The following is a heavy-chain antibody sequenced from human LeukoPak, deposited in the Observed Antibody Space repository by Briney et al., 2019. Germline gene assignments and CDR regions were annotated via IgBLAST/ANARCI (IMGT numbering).Heavy chain of an antibody. CDR2: INAGNGNT. CDR3: ARAPGLRYFDWLPDYFDY. D-gene: IGHD3-9*01. V-gene: IGHV1-3*01. J-gene: IGHJ4*02. Sequence: ASVKVSCKASGYTFTSYAMHWVRQAPGQRLEWMEWINAGNGNTKYSQKFQGRVTITRDTSASTAYMELSSLRSEDTAVYYCARAPGLRYFDWLPDYFDYWGQGTLVTVSS. CDR1: GYTFTSYA.